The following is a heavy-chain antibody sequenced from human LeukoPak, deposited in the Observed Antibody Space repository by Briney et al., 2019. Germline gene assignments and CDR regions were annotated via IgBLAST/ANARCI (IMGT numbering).Heavy chain of an antibody. CDR2: INHSGST. D-gene: IGHD3-22*01. J-gene: IGHJ4*02. CDR1: GGSFSGYY. Sequence: PSETLSLTCAVYGGSFSGYYWSWIRQPPGKGLEWIGEINHSGSTNYNPSLKSRVTISVDTSKNQFSLKLSSVTAADTAVYYCARRGRDDSSGYYYFDYWGQGTLVTVSS. CDR3: ARRGRDDSSGYYYFDY. V-gene: IGHV4-34*01.